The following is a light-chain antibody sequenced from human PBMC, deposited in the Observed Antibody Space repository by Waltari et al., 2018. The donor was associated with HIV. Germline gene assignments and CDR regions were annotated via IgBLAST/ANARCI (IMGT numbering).Light chain of an antibody. V-gene: IGLV2-14*03. Sequence: QSALTQPASVSGSPGQSITIPCTGSSSDVGVYNYVSWYQQHPGKAPRLMIYDVSTRPSGVSDRFSGSKSGDTASLTISGLQAEDEADYYCESYTSTSVWVFGGGTRLTVL. CDR2: DVS. CDR1: SSDVGVYNY. J-gene: IGLJ3*02. CDR3: ESYTSTSVWV.